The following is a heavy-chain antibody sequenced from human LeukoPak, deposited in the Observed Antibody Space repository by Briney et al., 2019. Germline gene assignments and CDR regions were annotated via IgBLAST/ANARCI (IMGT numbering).Heavy chain of an antibody. CDR2: INHSGST. V-gene: IGHV4-34*01. J-gene: IGHJ4*02. CDR3: ARAVGGDGSGSL. CDR1: GAPFSNYY. D-gene: IGHD3-10*01. Sequence: PSETLSLTCTVSGAPFSNYYWSWIRQPPGKGLEWIGEINHSGSTNYNPSLKSRVTISVDTSKNQFSLKLSSVTAADTAVYYCARAVGGDGSGSLWGPGTLVTVSS.